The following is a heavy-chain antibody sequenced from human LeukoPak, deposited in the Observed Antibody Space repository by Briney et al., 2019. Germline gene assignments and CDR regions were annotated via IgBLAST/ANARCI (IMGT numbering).Heavy chain of an antibody. CDR1: GGSISSGGYY. D-gene: IGHD2-21*02. CDR3: ARDQDCGGDCYHYYGMDV. Sequence: SETLSLTCTVSGGSISSGGYYWSWIRQHPGKGLEWIGYIYYSGSTYYNPFLKSRVTISVDTSKNQFSLKLSSVTAADTAVYYCARDQDCGGDCYHYYGMDVWGQGTTVTVSS. J-gene: IGHJ6*02. V-gene: IGHV4-31*03. CDR2: IYYSGST.